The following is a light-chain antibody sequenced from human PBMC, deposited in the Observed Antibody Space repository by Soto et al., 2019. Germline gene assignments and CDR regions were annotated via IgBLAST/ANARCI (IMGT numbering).Light chain of an antibody. CDR3: SSYTTSSTFVV. CDR2: EVS. J-gene: IGLJ2*01. V-gene: IGLV2-14*01. Sequence: QSVLTQPASVSGSPGQSITISCTGTSSDVGGYNYVSWYQQHPGKAPKVMIYEVSNRPPGVSNRFSGSKSDNTASLTISGLQAEDEADYYCSSYTTSSTFVVFGGGTKLTVL. CDR1: SSDVGGYNY.